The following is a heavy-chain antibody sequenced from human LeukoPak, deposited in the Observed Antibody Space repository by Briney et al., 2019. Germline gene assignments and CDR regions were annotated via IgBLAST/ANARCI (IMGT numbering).Heavy chain of an antibody. CDR1: EFTFSSYA. D-gene: IGHD3-10*01. J-gene: IGHJ4*02. CDR2: ISGSGGGT. V-gene: IGHV3-23*01. CDR3: AKAGIWFGELLSHFDY. Sequence: PGGSLRLSCAASEFTFSSYAMSWVRQTPGKGLEWVSSISGSGGGTDYADSVKGRFTISRDNSKNTLYLQMNSLRAGDTAVYYCAKAGIWFGELLSHFDYWGQGDLVTVSS.